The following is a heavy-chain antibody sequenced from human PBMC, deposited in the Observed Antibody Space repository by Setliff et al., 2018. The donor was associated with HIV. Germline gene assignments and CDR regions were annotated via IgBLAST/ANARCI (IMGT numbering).Heavy chain of an antibody. CDR3: ANMQWASNAWYSFDY. CDR1: GYTFSSYW. V-gene: IGHV3-7*05. Sequence: GSLRLSCAASGYTFSSYWRAWVRQCPGKGLEWVANIQQHGSEIHYVASVEGRFTISRDNAKNSLYLQMNSLRAEDTAVYYCANMQWASNAWYSFDYWGQGALVTVSS. J-gene: IGHJ4*02. D-gene: IGHD6-19*01. CDR2: IQQHGSEI.